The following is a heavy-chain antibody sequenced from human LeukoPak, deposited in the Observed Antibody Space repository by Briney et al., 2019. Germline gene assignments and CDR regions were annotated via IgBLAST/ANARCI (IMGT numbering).Heavy chain of an antibody. V-gene: IGHV3-23*01. J-gene: IGHJ4*02. D-gene: IGHD2-2*01. Sequence: GGSLRLSCAASGFSFSSYAMTWVRQAPGKGLEWVSDISGSAGGTYHADSVKGRFTISRDNSKNTLHLQMNSLRAADTAVYYCALVACSSSRCPNEPLGYWGQGTLVTVSS. CDR1: GFSFSSYA. CDR2: ISGSAGGT. CDR3: ALVACSSSRCPNEPLGY.